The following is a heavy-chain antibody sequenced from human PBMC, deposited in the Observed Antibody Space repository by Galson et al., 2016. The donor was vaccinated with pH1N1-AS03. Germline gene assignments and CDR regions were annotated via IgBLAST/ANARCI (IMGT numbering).Heavy chain of an antibody. V-gene: IGHV3-30*01. D-gene: IGHD3/OR15-3a*01. CDR2: ISYDGSDK. Sequence: SLRLSCAASGFTFSSYAMHWVRQAPGKGLEWVAVISYDGSDKYYVDSVKGRFTISRDNSKNTLYLQMNSLRAEDTAVYYCARDHDFWTGYSGGYYYYIDVWGKGTTVTASS. CDR3: ARDHDFWTGYSGGYYYYIDV. J-gene: IGHJ6*03. CDR1: GFTFSSYA.